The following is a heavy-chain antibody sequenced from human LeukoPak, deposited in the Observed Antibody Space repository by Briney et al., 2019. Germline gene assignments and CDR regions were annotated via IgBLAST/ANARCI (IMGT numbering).Heavy chain of an antibody. D-gene: IGHD3-3*01. V-gene: IGHV3-74*01. CDR1: GFTFSRYW. J-gene: IGHJ4*02. Sequence: GGSLRLSCAASGFTFSRYWLHWVRQAPGKGPVWVSRINGDGRSTSYAESVKGRFTISRDNSKNTLFLQMNSLRAEDTGVYYCARGGLETSYWGQGTLVTVSS. CDR2: INGDGRST. CDR3: ARGGLETSY.